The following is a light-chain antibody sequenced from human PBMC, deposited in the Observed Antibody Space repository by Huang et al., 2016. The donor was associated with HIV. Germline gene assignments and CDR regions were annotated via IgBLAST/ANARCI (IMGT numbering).Light chain of an antibody. J-gene: IGKJ5*01. Sequence: DIQMTQSPSAMSASVGDRVNITCWANQDINNYLLWFQQKPGKVPKRLIYAASNLPSGVPSRFSGSGSGTEFTLTISNLQPEDFATYYCLQHLSYPPAFGQGTRLEIK. CDR2: AAS. CDR3: LQHLSYPPA. CDR1: QDINNY. V-gene: IGKV1-17*03.